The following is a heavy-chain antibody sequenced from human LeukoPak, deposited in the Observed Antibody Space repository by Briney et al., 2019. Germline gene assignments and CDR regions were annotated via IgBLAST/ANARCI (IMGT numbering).Heavy chain of an antibody. J-gene: IGHJ4*02. CDR3: ARGRRGYSYGPCDY. CDR2: INHSGST. D-gene: IGHD5-18*01. V-gene: IGHV4-30-4*08. CDR1: GGSIRSGDYY. Sequence: SQTLSLTCTVSGGSIRSGDYYWSWIRQPPGKGLEWIGEINHSGSTNYNPSLKSRVTISVDTSKNQFSLKLSSVTAADTAVYYCARGRRGYSYGPCDYWGQGTLVTVSS.